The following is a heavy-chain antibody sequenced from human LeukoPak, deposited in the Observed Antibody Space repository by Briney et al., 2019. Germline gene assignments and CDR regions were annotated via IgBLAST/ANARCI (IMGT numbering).Heavy chain of an antibody. V-gene: IGHV3-30*02. Sequence: PGGSLRLSCAASGFTFSSYAMSWVRQAPGKGLEWVAFIRYDGSNKYYADSVKGRFTISRDNSKNTLYLQMNSLRAEDTAVYYCAKAAFRYCSGGSCYPLDYWGQGTLVTVSS. J-gene: IGHJ4*02. D-gene: IGHD2-15*01. CDR3: AKAAFRYCSGGSCYPLDY. CDR2: IRYDGSNK. CDR1: GFTFSSYA.